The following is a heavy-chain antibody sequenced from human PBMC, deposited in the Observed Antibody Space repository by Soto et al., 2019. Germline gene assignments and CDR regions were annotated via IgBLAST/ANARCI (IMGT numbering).Heavy chain of an antibody. D-gene: IGHD1-1*01. CDR1: GFTFNMYG. CDR3: AREVWRNPLNAFGSGMDV. CDR2: ISYDGSNK. V-gene: IGHV3-30-3*01. J-gene: IGHJ6*02. Sequence: QVQLVESGGGVVQPGRSLRLSCAASGFTFNMYGIHWVRQAPGKGLEWVAVISYDGSNKYYADSVKGRFTISRDNSKNTLNLQMNSLRPEDTAVYYCAREVWRNPLNAFGSGMDVWGQGTTVTV.